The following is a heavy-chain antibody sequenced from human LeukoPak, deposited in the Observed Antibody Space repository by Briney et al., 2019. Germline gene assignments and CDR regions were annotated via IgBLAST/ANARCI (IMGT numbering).Heavy chain of an antibody. CDR1: GFTFSSYG. CDR2: ISYDGSNK. J-gene: IGHJ6*02. Sequence: GGSLRLSCAASGFTFSSYGIHWVRQAPGKGLDWVAVISYDGSNKYYADSVKGRFTISRDNSRNTLYLQINSLRAEDTAVYYCAKTNDGDYGDYYYAMDVWGQGTTVTVSS. CDR3: AKTNDGDYGDYYYAMDV. V-gene: IGHV3-30*18. D-gene: IGHD4-17*01.